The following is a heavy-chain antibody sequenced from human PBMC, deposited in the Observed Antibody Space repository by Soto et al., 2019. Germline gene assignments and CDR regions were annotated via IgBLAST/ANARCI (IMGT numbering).Heavy chain of an antibody. V-gene: IGHV3-23*01. CDR3: AKDLVSGDGLWLMDE. CDR1: GFTSRDYA. J-gene: IGHJ4*02. D-gene: IGHD2-21*02. Sequence: EAQLLESGGGLVQPGGSLRLSCTASGFTSRDYAMTWVRQAPGKGLECVSGIYGSGGGIQYADSVKGRFTISRDNYRNTLYLQMNILRDEDTAVYYCAKDLVSGDGLWLMDEWGQGTPVTVSP. CDR2: IYGSGGGI.